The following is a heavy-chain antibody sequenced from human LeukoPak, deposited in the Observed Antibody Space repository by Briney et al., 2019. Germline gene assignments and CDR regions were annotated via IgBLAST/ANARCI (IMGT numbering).Heavy chain of an antibody. CDR1: GFTFSSYW. CDR3: AKVNKPSGYYYTGDY. J-gene: IGHJ4*02. D-gene: IGHD3-22*01. V-gene: IGHV3-74*01. Sequence: GGSLRLSCAASGFTFSSYWMHWVRQAPGKGLVWVSRINSDGSSTSYADSVKGRFTISRDNSKNTLYLQMNSLRAEDTAVYYCAKVNKPSGYYYTGDYWGQGTLVTVSS. CDR2: INSDGSST.